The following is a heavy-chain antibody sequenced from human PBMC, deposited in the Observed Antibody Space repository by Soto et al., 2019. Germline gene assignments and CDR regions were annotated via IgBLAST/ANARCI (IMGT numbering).Heavy chain of an antibody. D-gene: IGHD6-6*01. Sequence: EASVKVSCKASGYTFTSYAMNWVRQAPGQGLEWMGWINTNTGNPTYAQGFTGRFVFSLDTSVSTAYLQICSLKAEDTAVYYCARDYKARPHGATPGYWGQGTLVTVSS. J-gene: IGHJ4*02. V-gene: IGHV7-4-1*01. CDR1: GYTFTSYA. CDR3: ARDYKARPHGATPGY. CDR2: INTNTGNP.